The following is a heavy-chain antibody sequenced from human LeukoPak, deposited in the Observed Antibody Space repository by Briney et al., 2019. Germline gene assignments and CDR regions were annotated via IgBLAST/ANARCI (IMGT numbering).Heavy chain of an antibody. CDR1: GYTLTELS. CDR3: ATGVGATEKASFDY. D-gene: IGHD1-26*01. CDR2: FDPEDGET. V-gene: IGHV1-24*01. Sequence: ASVKASCKVSGYTLTELSMHWVRQAPGKGLEWMGGFDPEDGETIYAQKFQGRVTMTEDTSTDTAYMELSSLRSEDTAVHYCATGVGATEKASFDYWGQGTLVTVSS. J-gene: IGHJ4*02.